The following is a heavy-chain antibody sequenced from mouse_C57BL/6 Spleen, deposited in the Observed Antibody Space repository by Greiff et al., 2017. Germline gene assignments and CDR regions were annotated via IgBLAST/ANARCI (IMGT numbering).Heavy chain of an antibody. CDR1: GFNIKDDY. J-gene: IGHJ2*01. Sequence: EVQLQQSGAELVRPGASVKLSCTASGFNIKDDYMHWVKQRPEQGLEWIGWIDPENGDTEYASKFQGKATITADTSSNTAYLQLSSLTSEDTAVYYCTKGSSYFDYWGQGTTLTVSS. CDR3: TKGSSYFDY. D-gene: IGHD1-1*01. CDR2: IDPENGDT. V-gene: IGHV14-4*01.